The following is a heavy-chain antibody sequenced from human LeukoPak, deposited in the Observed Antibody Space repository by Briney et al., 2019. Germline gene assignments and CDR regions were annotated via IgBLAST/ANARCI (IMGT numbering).Heavy chain of an antibody. CDR3: ARASPVAGFDY. Sequence: GGSLRLSCAGSGFTFSDYSMNWVRQAPGKGLEWVSYISSGSSTIDNADSVKGRFTISRDNAKNSLYLQMNSLRAEDTAVYYCARASPVAGFDYWGQGTLVTVSS. D-gene: IGHD6-19*01. CDR1: GFTFSDYS. V-gene: IGHV3-48*04. J-gene: IGHJ4*02. CDR2: ISSGSSTI.